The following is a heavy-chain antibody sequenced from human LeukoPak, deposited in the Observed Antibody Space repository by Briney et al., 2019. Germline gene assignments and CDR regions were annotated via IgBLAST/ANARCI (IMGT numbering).Heavy chain of an antibody. D-gene: IGHD3-10*01. V-gene: IGHV4-59*08. CDR1: GGSISSYY. CDR3: ARHTFTGNDY. Sequence: PSETLSLTCTVSGGSISSYYWSWIRRPPGKGLEWIGYIYYSGSTNYNPSLKSRVTISLDTSKNQFSLKLSSVTAADTAVYYCARHTFTGNDYWGQGTLVTVSS. J-gene: IGHJ4*02. CDR2: IYYSGST.